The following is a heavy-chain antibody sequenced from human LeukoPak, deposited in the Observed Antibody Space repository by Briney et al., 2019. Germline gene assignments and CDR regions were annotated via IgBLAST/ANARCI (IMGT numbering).Heavy chain of an antibody. D-gene: IGHD4-17*01. CDR2: INHSGST. V-gene: IGHV4-34*01. J-gene: IGHJ4*02. CDR3: ARTTHGDFYFDY. Sequence: SETLSLTCTVSGGSISSYYWSWIRQPPGKGLEWIGEINHSGSTNYNPSLKSRVTISVDTSKNQFSLKLSSVTAADTAVYYCARTTHGDFYFDYWGQGTLVTVSS. CDR1: GGSISSYY.